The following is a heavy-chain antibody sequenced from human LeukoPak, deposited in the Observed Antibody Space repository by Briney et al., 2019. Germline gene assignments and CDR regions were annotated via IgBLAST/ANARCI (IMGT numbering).Heavy chain of an antibody. D-gene: IGHD3-16*01. J-gene: IGHJ4*03. CDR1: GYTFTGYY. CDR2: INPNSGGT. Sequence: SVKVSCKASGYTFTGYYIHWVRQAPGQGLEWMGWINPNSGGTNYAQKFQGRVTMTRDTSISTAYMELSRLRSDDTAVYYCARVITLGGADVGYFDYWGQGTLVTVSS. CDR3: ARVITLGGADVGYFDY. V-gene: IGHV1-2*02.